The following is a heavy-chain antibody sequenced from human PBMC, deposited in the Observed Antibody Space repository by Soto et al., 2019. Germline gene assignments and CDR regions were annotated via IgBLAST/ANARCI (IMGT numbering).Heavy chain of an antibody. J-gene: IGHJ6*02. CDR3: ARDRRYYTLVYYSSGMDV. V-gene: IGHV1-18*04. D-gene: IGHD3-3*01. CDR1: GYTFTSYG. CDR2: ISAYNGNT. Sequence: ASVKVSCKASGYTFTSYGISWVRQAPGQGLEWMGWISAYNGNTNDAQKLQGRVTMTTETSTSTAYMELRSLRSDDTAVYYCARDRRYYTLVYYSSGMDVWGQGTTVTVSS.